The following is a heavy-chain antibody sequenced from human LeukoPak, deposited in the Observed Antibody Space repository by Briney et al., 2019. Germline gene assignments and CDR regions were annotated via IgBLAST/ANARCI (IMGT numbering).Heavy chain of an antibody. J-gene: IGHJ6*02. CDR2: INSDGSIT. D-gene: IGHD5-18*01. CDR1: GFTFTTYW. Sequence: GGSLRLSCAASGFTFTTYWMHWVRQAPGKGLVWVSHINSDGSITSYADSVKGRFTISRDNAKNTPYLQMNSLRAEDAAVYYCARDAVDTANAVWGQGTTVTVSS. V-gene: IGHV3-74*01. CDR3: ARDAVDTANAV.